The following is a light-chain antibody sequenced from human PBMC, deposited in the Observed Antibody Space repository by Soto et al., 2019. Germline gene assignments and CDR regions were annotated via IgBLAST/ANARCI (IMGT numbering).Light chain of an antibody. CDR1: QSVSSSY. CDR3: LQFDNSPRT. CDR2: GAS. V-gene: IGKV3-20*01. J-gene: IGKJ1*01. Sequence: EIVLTQSPGTLSLSPGERATPSCRASQSVSSSYLAWYQQKPGQAPRLLIYGASSRATGIPDRFSGSGSGTDFTLTISRLEPEDFAVYYCLQFDNSPRTFGQGTKVAIK.